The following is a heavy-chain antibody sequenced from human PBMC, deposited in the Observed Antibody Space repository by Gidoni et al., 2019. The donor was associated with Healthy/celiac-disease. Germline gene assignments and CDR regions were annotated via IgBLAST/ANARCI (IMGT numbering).Heavy chain of an antibody. CDR3: ARSAYCSSTSCYTEEPYFDL. V-gene: IGHV1-69*04. Sequence: QVQLVQSGAEVKKPGSSVKVSCKASGGTFSSYAISWVRQAPGQGLEWMGRILPILGIANYAQKFQGRVTITADKSTSTAYMELSSLRSEDTAVYYCARSAYCSSTSCYTEEPYFDLWGRGTLVTVSS. J-gene: IGHJ2*01. CDR2: ILPILGIA. CDR1: GGTFSSYA. D-gene: IGHD2-2*02.